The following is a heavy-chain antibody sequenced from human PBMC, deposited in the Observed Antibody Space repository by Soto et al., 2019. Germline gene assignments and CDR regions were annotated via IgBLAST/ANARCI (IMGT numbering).Heavy chain of an antibody. V-gene: IGHV3-11*01. CDR2: ISSSGSTI. J-gene: IGHJ4*02. CDR3: GKAVDISVRGVPPSDC. Sequence: GGSLRLSCAASGFTISDYYMSWIRQAPGKGLEWVSYISSSGSTIYYADSVKGRFTISRDNAKNSLYLQMNSLRAEDTAVYYCGKAVDISVRGVPPSDCWGQGTLVTVSS. CDR1: GFTISDYY. D-gene: IGHD3-10*01.